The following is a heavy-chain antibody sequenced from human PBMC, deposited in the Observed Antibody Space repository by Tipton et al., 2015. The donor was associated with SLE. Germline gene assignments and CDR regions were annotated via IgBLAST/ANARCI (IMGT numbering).Heavy chain of an antibody. V-gene: IGHV4-59*11. D-gene: IGHD3-10*01. CDR2: IYYSGST. CDR3: ARDSGYYFDY. CDR1: GGSISSHY. J-gene: IGHJ4*02. Sequence: LRLSCTVSGGSISSHYWSWIRQPPGKGLEWIGYIYYSGSTNYNPSLKSRVTISVDTSKNQFSLKLSSVTAADTAVYYCARDSGYYFDYWGQGTLVTVSS.